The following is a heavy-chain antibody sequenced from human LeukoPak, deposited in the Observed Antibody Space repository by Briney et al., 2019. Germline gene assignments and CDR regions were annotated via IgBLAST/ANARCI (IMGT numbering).Heavy chain of an antibody. V-gene: IGHV1-8*01. J-gene: IGHJ4*02. D-gene: IGHD2-15*01. CDR3: ARAGGYRGRISCPYYFDY. CDR2: MNPNSGNT. Sequence: GASVKVSCKASGYTFTSYDINWVRQATGQGLEWMGWMNPNSGNTGYAQKSQGRVTMTRNTSISTAYMELSSLRSEDTAVYYCARAGGYRGRISCPYYFDYWGQGSLVAVSS. CDR1: GYTFTSYD.